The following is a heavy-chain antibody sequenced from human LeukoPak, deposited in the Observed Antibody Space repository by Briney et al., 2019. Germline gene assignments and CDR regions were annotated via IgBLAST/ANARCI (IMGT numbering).Heavy chain of an antibody. CDR1: GLTFSNYN. J-gene: IGHJ1*01. D-gene: IGHD4-17*01. CDR2: ISSSSRYI. Sequence: PGGSLRLSCVASGLTFSNYNMHWVRQAPGKGLEWVSSISSSSRYIYYADSVKGRFTISRDNAKNSLYLQMNTLRAEDTAVYYCARDLTTVTTAYFHYWGQGTLVTVSS. V-gene: IGHV3-21*01. CDR3: ARDLTTVTTAYFHY.